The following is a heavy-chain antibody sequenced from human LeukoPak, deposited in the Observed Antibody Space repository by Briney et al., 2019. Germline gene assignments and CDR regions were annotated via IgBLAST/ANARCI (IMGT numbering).Heavy chain of an antibody. CDR1: GFTFSSYG. Sequence: HSGRSLRLSCAASGFTFSSYGMHWVRQAPGKGLEWVAVIWYDGSNKYYADSVKGRFTISRDNSKNTLYLQMNSLRAEDTAVYYCARRGSLYSSGKIDYWGQGTLVTVSS. D-gene: IGHD6-19*01. J-gene: IGHJ4*02. CDR2: IWYDGSNK. V-gene: IGHV3-30*19. CDR3: ARRGSLYSSGKIDY.